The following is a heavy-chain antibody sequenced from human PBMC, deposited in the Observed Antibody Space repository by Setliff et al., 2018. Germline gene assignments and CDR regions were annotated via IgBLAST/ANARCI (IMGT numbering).Heavy chain of an antibody. CDR2: IYTSWST. Sequence: SETLSLTCTVSGGSTNSRTYYWSWIRQSAGKGLEWIGHIYTSWSTVYNPSLKSRVTMSVDTSKNQFSLELTSVTAADTAVYYCARTGTYRYFDYWGQGTLVTVS. V-gene: IGHV4-61*09. J-gene: IGHJ4*02. CDR1: GGSTNSRTYY. CDR3: ARTGTYRYFDY. D-gene: IGHD1-1*01.